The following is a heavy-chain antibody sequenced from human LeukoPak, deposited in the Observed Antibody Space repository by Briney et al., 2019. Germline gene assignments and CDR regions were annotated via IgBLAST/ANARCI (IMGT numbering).Heavy chain of an antibody. CDR1: GFTVSSNY. Sequence: GGSLRLSCAASGFTVSSNYMSWVRQARGKGLEWVSVIYSGGITFYADSVKGRFTISRDNSKNTLYLQMNSLRAEGTAVYYCARDRVVYGDAFDIWGQGTMVTVSS. J-gene: IGHJ3*02. V-gene: IGHV3-53*01. D-gene: IGHD5/OR15-5a*01. CDR2: IYSGGIT. CDR3: ARDRVVYGDAFDI.